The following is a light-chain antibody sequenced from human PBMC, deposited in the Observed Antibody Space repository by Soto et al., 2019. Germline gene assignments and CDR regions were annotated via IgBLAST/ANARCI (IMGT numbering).Light chain of an antibody. CDR3: QQYYDTPHT. CDR1: QNILYWSNQKNY. J-gene: IGKJ2*01. Sequence: DIVVTQSPDSLAVSLGERVTINCKSSQNILYWSNQKNYLAWYQKKPGQPPKLLIYSASTRESGVPDRFSGTGSGTDFSLTISSLQAEDVAVNYSQQYYDTPHTFGQGTKLEIK. V-gene: IGKV4-1*01. CDR2: SAS.